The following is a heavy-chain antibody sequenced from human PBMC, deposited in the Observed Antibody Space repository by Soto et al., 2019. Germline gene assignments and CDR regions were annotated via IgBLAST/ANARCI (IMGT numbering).Heavy chain of an antibody. D-gene: IGHD1-1*01. Sequence: QVHLVQSGAEVKKPGASVKVSCKASGYTFTSYGITWVRQAPGQGLEWMGWISAQNDNTDYAPKLQGRVIVTRDTSRSTAYMELRSLISEDTAVYYCARGRYGDYWRQGALVTVSS. CDR2: ISAQNDNT. V-gene: IGHV1-18*01. CDR3: ARGRYGDY. CDR1: GYTFTSYG. J-gene: IGHJ4*02.